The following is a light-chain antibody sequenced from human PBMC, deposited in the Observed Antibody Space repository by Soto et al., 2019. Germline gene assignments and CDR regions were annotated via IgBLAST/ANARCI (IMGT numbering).Light chain of an antibody. V-gene: IGKV1-39*01. J-gene: IGKJ1*01. Sequence: DVQLTQNTSSLSASIGDTVTISCLSSQSITTSVNWYQQKSGRPPALLIYGASALQIGVPHRFSASGSGTDFTLTITGLQHEDFATYYCQQSYSLPRTFGQRTKVDI. CDR1: QSITTS. CDR3: QQSYSLPRT. CDR2: GAS.